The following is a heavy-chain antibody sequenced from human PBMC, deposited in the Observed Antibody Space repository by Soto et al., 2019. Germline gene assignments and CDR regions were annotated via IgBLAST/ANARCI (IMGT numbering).Heavy chain of an antibody. CDR2: IFSNDEK. CDR1: GFSLSNARMG. CDR3: ARILGGYSYGYWEWYFDL. J-gene: IGHJ2*01. V-gene: IGHV2-26*01. Sequence: SGPTLVNPTETLTLTCTVSGFSLSNARMGVSWIRQPPGKALEWLAHIFSNDEKSYSTSLKSRLTISKDTSKSQVVLTMTNMDPVDTATYYCARILGGYSYGYWEWYFDLWGRGTLVTVSS. D-gene: IGHD5-18*01.